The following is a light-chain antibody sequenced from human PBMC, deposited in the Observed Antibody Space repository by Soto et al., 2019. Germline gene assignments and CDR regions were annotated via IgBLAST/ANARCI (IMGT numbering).Light chain of an antibody. Sequence: EIVLTQSPGTLSLSPGEGATLSCRASQSVDSNYLAWYQKKPGQAPRLLIYGASSRATGIPDRFSGSGSGTDFTLTISRLEPEEFAVYYCQQYGSSRNTFGGGTKVEIK. CDR1: QSVDSNY. CDR2: GAS. J-gene: IGKJ4*01. CDR3: QQYGSSRNT. V-gene: IGKV3-20*01.